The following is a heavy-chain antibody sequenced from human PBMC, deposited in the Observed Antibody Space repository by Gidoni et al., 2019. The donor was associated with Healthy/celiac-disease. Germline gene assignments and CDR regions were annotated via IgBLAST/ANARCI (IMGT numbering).Heavy chain of an antibody. D-gene: IGHD3-3*01. CDR3: VKDSNYDFWIGYSAYCFDY. J-gene: IGHJ4*02. Sequence: EVQLVESGGGLVQPGGSLRLPRSASGFTFRSHAIHWVRQAPGKGLKYVAAISSNGGSTYYGDSMKGRFTISRDNSKNTLYLQMSSLRAEDTAVYYCVKDSNYDFWIGYSAYCFDYWGQGTLVTVSS. V-gene: IGHV3-64D*06. CDR2: ISSNGGST. CDR1: GFTFRSHA.